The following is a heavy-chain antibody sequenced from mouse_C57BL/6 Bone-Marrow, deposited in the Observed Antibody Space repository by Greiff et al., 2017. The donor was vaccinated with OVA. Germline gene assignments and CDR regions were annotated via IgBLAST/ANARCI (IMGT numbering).Heavy chain of an antibody. J-gene: IGHJ1*03. CDR3: TDPYYGSTYWYFDV. CDR1: GYTFTDYE. Sequence: QVHVKQSGAELVRPGASVTLSCKASGYTFTDYEMHWVKQTPVHGLEWIGAIDPETGGTAYNQKFKGKAILTADKSSSTAYMELRSLTSEDSAVYYCTDPYYGSTYWYFDVWGTGTTVTVSS. V-gene: IGHV1-15*01. CDR2: IDPETGGT. D-gene: IGHD1-1*01.